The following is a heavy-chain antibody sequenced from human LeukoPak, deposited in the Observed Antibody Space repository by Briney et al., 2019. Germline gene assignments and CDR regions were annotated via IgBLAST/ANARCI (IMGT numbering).Heavy chain of an antibody. D-gene: IGHD6-19*01. J-gene: IGHJ4*02. V-gene: IGHV4-4*02. CDR2: IFHSGTT. CDR3: ARGGNTGWSAFEY. CDR1: GGSISSTTW. Sequence: SETLSLTCDVSGGSISSTTWWTWVRQPPGKGLEWIGEIFHSGTTNYNPTLKSRVTIAVDKSKNQFSLKLNSVIAADTAVYYCARGGNTGWSAFEYWGQGTLATVSS.